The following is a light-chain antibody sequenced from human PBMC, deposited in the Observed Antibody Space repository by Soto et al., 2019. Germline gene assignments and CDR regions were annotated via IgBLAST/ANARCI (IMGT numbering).Light chain of an antibody. CDR1: QSISSW. CDR3: QQYETFSGT. CDR2: DAS. V-gene: IGKV1-5*01. J-gene: IGKJ1*01. Sequence: DIQMTQSPSTLSASVGDRVTITCRASQSISSWLAWYQQKPGEAPKLLIYDASALPRGVPSRFSGSGSGTKFTLTIASLQPDDFATYDGQQYETFSGTVGPGTKVDIK.